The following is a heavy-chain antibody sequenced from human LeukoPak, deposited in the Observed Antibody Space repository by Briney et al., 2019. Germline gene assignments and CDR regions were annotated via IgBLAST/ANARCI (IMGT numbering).Heavy chain of an antibody. CDR3: ATMTTVTTPFDY. CDR1: GYTFTSYD. J-gene: IGHJ4*02. D-gene: IGHD4-17*01. CDR2: MNPNSGNT. Sequence: GASVKVSCKASGYTFTSYDINRVRQATGQGLEWMGWMNPNSGNTGYAQKFQGRVTMTRNTSISTAYMELSSLRSEDTAVYYCATMTTVTTPFDYWGQGTLVTVSS. V-gene: IGHV1-8*01.